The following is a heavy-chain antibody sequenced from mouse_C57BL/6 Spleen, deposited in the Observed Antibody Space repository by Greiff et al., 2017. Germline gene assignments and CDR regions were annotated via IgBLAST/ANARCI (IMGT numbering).Heavy chain of an antibody. Sequence: VQLQQSGAELARPGASVKLSCKASGYTFTSYGISWVKQRTGQGLEWIGEIYPRSGNTYYNEKFKGKATLTADKSSSTAYMELRSLTSEDSAVYFCARPHDYDDYYAMDYWGQGTSVTVSS. CDR1: GYTFTSYG. V-gene: IGHV1-81*01. D-gene: IGHD2-4*01. CDR3: ARPHDYDDYYAMDY. CDR2: IYPRSGNT. J-gene: IGHJ4*01.